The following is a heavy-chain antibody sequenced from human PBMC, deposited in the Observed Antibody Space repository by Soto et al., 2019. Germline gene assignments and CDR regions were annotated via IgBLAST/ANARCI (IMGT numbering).Heavy chain of an antibody. V-gene: IGHV4-34*01. J-gene: IGHJ4*02. CDR2: INHRGST. CDR1: GGSFSGYY. CDR3: ARVPFGPQNSSGWYYFDY. D-gene: IGHD6-19*01. Sequence: SETLSLNCAVYGGSFSGYYWRWIRQHPGKGLEWIGEINHRGSTNYNPSLKSRFTISVDTSKNQFSLKLSSVSAADTAVYYCARVPFGPQNSSGWYYFDYWGQGTLVTVSS.